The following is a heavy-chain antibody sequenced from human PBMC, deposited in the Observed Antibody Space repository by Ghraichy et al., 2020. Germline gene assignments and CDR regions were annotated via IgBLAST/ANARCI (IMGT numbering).Heavy chain of an antibody. CDR3: ARGLDYEPHYGMDV. V-gene: IGHV4-59*01. Sequence: SETLSLTCTVSGGSISSYYWSWIRQPPGKGLEWIGYIYYSGSTNYNPSLKSRVTISVDTSKNQFSLKLSSVTAADTAVYYCARGLDYEPHYGMDVWGQGTTVTVSS. D-gene: IGHD4-17*01. J-gene: IGHJ6*02. CDR1: GGSISSYY. CDR2: IYYSGST.